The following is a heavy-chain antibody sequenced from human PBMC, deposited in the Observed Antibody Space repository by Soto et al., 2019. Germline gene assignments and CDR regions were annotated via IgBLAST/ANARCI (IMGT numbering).Heavy chain of an antibody. CDR2: ISAYNGNT. J-gene: IGHJ4*02. CDR3: ARDSPPVDY. Sequence: QVQLVQSGAEVKKPGASVKVSCKASGYTFTSYGISWVRQAPGQGLEWMGWISAYNGNTKYAQKLQGRVTMTADTSASKASMELRSLSSDDTAVYFCARDSPPVDYWRQGTLVSVS. V-gene: IGHV1-18*01. CDR1: GYTFTSYG.